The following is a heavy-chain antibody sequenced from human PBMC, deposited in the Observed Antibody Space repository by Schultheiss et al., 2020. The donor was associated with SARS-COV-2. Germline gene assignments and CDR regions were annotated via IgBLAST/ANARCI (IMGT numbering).Heavy chain of an antibody. D-gene: IGHD2-15*01. Sequence: SETLSLTCTVSGGSISSGGYYWSWIRQHPVKGLEWIGYIYYSGSTYYNPSLKSRVTISVDTSKNQFSLKLSSVTAADTAVYYCARGGTISNWFDPWGQGTLVTVSS. CDR2: IYYSGST. V-gene: IGHV4-31*03. J-gene: IGHJ5*02. CDR3: ARGGTISNWFDP. CDR1: GGSISSGGYY.